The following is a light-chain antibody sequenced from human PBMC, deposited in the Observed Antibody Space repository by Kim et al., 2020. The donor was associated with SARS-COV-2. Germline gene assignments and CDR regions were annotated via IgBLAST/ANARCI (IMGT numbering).Light chain of an antibody. V-gene: IGKV3-11*01. J-gene: IGKJ1*01. CDR3: QQRSNWRRT. CDR2: DAS. CDR1: QSVSSY. Sequence: LSPGERATLSCRASQSVSSYLAWYQQKPGQAPRLLIYDASNRATGIPARFSGSGSGTDFTLTISSLEPEDFAVYYCQQRSNWRRTFGQGTKVDIK.